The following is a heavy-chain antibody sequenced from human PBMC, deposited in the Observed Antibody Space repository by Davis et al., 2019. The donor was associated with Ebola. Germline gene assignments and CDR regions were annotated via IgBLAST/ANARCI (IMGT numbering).Heavy chain of an antibody. D-gene: IGHD1-26*01. CDR2: INPNSGGT. V-gene: IGHV1-2*04. CDR1: GYTFTGYY. J-gene: IGHJ4*02. Sequence: ASVKVSCKASGYTFTGYYMHWVRQAPGQGLEWMGWINPNSGGTNYAQKFQGWVTMTRETSISTAYMELSRLRSDDTAVYYCAKGGGSSKRTMGYWGQGTLVTVSS. CDR3: AKGGGSSKRTMGY.